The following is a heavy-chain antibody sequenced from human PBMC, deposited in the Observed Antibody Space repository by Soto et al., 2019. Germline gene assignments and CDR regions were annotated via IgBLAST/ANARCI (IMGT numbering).Heavy chain of an antibody. CDR3: AIRGASQWLKF. D-gene: IGHD6-19*01. J-gene: IGHJ4*02. CDR2: IYPSDSDT. Sequence: GESLKISCKGSGYSFTSYWMSWVRQVPGKGLEWMGRIYPSDSDTNYSPSFQGQVTISADKSISTAYLQWSSLKASDTAIYYCAIRGASQWLKFWGQGTLVTVSS. V-gene: IGHV5-10-1*04. CDR1: GYSFTSYW.